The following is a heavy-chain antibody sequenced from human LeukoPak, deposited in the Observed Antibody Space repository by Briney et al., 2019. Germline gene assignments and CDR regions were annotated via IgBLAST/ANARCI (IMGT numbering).Heavy chain of an antibody. J-gene: IGHJ4*02. Sequence: GGSLRLSCAASGFTFSSYGMHWVRQAPGKGLEWVAFIRYDGSNKYYADSVKGRFTISRDNSKNTLYLQMNSLRAEDTAVYYCARERRGSYSSGWYFDYWGQGTLVTVSS. D-gene: IGHD6-19*01. CDR2: IRYDGSNK. CDR1: GFTFSSYG. CDR3: ARERRGSYSSGWYFDY. V-gene: IGHV3-30*02.